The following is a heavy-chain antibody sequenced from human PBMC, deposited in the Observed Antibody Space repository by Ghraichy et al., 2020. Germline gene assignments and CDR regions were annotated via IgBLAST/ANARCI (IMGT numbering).Heavy chain of an antibody. J-gene: IGHJ5*02. V-gene: IGHV4-39*02. D-gene: IGHD3-22*01. Sequence: SETLSLTCTVSGGSISSSSDYWAWIRQPPGKGLEWIGTIYYSESTDYNPSLKSRVTISVDTSKNHFSLKLSSVTATDTAVYFCARRLLNRYLAGGWFDPWGQGILVTVSS. CDR1: GGSISSSSDY. CDR3: ARRLLNRYLAGGWFDP. CDR2: IYYSEST.